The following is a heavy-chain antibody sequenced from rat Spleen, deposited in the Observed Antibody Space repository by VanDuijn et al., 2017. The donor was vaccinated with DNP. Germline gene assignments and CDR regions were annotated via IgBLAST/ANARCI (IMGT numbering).Heavy chain of an antibody. CDR1: GYSITSNY. Sequence: EVQLQASGPGLVKPSQSLSLTCSVTGYSITSNYWAWIRKFPGNKMEWMGFISYSGSTSYTPSLKSRISITRDTSNNQFFLQLSSITAEDTATYYCARGAGSPYWYFDFWGPGTMVTVSS. CDR2: ISYSGST. CDR3: ARGAGSPYWYFDF. V-gene: IGHV3-1*01. J-gene: IGHJ1*01. D-gene: IGHD5-1*01.